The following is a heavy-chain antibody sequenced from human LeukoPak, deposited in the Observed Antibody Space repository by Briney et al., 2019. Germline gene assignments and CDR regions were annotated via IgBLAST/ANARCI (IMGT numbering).Heavy chain of an antibody. CDR3: AKNGRDRYFYMDV. V-gene: IGHV3-23*01. J-gene: IGHJ6*03. CDR2: ISGSGTTT. CDR1: GFTFSNYA. D-gene: IGHD2/OR15-2a*01. Sequence: GGSLRLSCAASGFTFSNYAMSWVRQAPGKGLEWVSIISGSGTTTCYADSVKGRFTISRDNSRTTLFLQMNSLRAEDTAIYYCAKNGRDRYFYMDVWGKGTTVTVSS.